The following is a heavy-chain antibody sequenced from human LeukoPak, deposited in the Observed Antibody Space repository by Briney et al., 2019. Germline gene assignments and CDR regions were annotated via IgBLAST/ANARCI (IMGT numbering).Heavy chain of an antibody. CDR1: GYSFTSYW. J-gene: IGHJ5*02. CDR2: IYPGDSDT. D-gene: IGHD3-10*01. CDR3: ARQGVDGGFGELFPNLGNWFDP. Sequence: GESLKISCKGSGYSFTSYWIGWVRQMPGKGLEWMGIIYPGDSDTRYSPSFQGQVTISADKSISTAYLQWSSLKASDTAMYYCARQGVDGGFGELFPNLGNWFDPWGQGTLVTVSS. V-gene: IGHV5-51*01.